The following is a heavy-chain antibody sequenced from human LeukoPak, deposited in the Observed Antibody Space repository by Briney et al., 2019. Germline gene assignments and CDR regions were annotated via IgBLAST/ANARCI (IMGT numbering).Heavy chain of an antibody. D-gene: IGHD2-15*01. V-gene: IGHV3-7*01. CDR3: ARDGGRREDY. J-gene: IGHJ4*02. Sequence: GGSLRLSCVASGLTFSSYWATWVRQAPGKGLEWVANIDPDGSHQYYVDSVKGRFTISEDNAKNSLCLQMNSLRAEDTAVYYCARDGGRREDYWGQGTLVTVSS. CDR1: GLTFSSYW. CDR2: IDPDGSHQ.